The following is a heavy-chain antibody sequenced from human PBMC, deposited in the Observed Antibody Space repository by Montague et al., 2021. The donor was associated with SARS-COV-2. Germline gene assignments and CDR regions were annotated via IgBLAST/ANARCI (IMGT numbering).Heavy chain of an antibody. CDR2: IYTSGST. CDR1: GGSISSGTYY. Sequence: TLSLTCTVSGGSISSGTYYWSWIRQPAGKGLEWIGRIYTSGSTNYNPSLKSRVTISVDTSKNQFSLKLSSVTAADTAVYYCARDRTLRLIVVVVENVFDIWGKGTMVTVSS. D-gene: IGHD2-2*01. J-gene: IGHJ3*02. V-gene: IGHV4-61*02. CDR3: ARDRTLRLIVVVVENVFDI.